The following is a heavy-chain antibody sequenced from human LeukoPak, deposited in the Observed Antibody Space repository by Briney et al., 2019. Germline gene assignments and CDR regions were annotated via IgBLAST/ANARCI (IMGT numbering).Heavy chain of an antibody. CDR2: IYHSGST. J-gene: IGHJ3*02. CDR1: GGSVSSSNYY. V-gene: IGHV4-39*07. Sequence: PSETLSLTCTVSGGSVSSSNYYWGWIRQPPGKGLEWIGSIYHSGSTYYNPSLKSRVTISVDTSKNQFSLKLSSVTAADTAVYYCAREGRSYSDAFDIWGQGTMVTVSS. D-gene: IGHD1-26*01. CDR3: AREGRSYSDAFDI.